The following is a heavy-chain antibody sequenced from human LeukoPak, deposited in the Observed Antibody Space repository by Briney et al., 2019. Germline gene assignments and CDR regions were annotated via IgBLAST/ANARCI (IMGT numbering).Heavy chain of an antibody. D-gene: IGHD5-18*01. CDR3: ARSRSGYSYDHAAFDI. CDR2: IDYRGST. CDR1: GGSISSYY. J-gene: IGHJ3*02. V-gene: IGHV4-59*01. Sequence: SEALSLTCTVSGGSISSYYWSWIRQPPGKGLEWIAYIDYRGSTTYNPSLKSRVTISVDTSRNQFSLKLSSVTAADTAVYYCARSRSGYSYDHAAFDIWGQGTMVTVSS.